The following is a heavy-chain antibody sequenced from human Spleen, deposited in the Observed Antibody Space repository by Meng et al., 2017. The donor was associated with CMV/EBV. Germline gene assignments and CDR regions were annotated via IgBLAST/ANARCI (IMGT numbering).Heavy chain of an antibody. CDR2: IYTSGRT. V-gene: IGHV4-4*07. Sequence: QLQQAESGPGLVKPSATLSLTYRVSGGSSTSFSWSWFRQPAGTRLGWIGRIYTSGRTNYNPSLKSRVTMSVDTSKNQISLRLRYVTAADTAVYYCATGCGDFDHWGQGTLVTVSS. CDR1: GGSSTSFS. D-gene: IGHD4/OR15-4a*01. J-gene: IGHJ4*02. CDR3: ATGCGDFDH.